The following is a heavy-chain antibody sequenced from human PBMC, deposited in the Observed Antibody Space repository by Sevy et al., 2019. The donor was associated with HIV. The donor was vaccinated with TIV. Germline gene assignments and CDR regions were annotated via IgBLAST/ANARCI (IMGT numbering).Heavy chain of an antibody. CDR3: ARGSGAVVAGNYFDY. V-gene: IGHV3-21*01. Sequence: GGCLRLSCGASGFTFSRYSMNWVRQAPGKGLEWVSSISSGNSYIYYADSVKGRFTISRDNAKNSLYLHMNSLRAEDTAVYYCARGSGAVVAGNYFDYWARESWSPSPQ. D-gene: IGHD6-19*01. CDR2: ISSGNSYI. J-gene: IGHJ4*02. CDR1: GFTFSRYS.